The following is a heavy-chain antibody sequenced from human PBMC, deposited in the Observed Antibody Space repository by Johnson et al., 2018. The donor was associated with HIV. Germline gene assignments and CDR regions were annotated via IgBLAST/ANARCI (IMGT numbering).Heavy chain of an antibody. V-gene: IGHV3-30-3*01. CDR1: GFTFRSYA. J-gene: IGHJ3*02. CDR3: ATSGNYDDDAFDI. D-gene: IGHD3-22*01. Sequence: QVQLVESGGGVVQPGRSLRLSCAASGFTFRSYAMHWVRQTPGKGLEWVAVVSYHGSNKYYADSVKGRFTIYRDNAKNTLYLQMNSLRAEDTAVYYCATSGNYDDDAFDIWGQGTMVTVSS. CDR2: VSYHGSNK.